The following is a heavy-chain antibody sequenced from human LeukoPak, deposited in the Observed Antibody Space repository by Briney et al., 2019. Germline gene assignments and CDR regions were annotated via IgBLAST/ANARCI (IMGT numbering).Heavy chain of an antibody. Sequence: PGGSLRLSCPASGFTLGDYGVTWVRQAPGKGLEYVSGISSNGRSTYHADSVKGRFTMSRDSSKNTLYLQMSSLGVEDTAVYYCVGGYFFDYWGQGTLVTVSS. J-gene: IGHJ4*02. V-gene: IGHV3-64D*06. CDR1: GFTLGDYG. CDR2: ISSNGRST. CDR3: VGGYFFDY.